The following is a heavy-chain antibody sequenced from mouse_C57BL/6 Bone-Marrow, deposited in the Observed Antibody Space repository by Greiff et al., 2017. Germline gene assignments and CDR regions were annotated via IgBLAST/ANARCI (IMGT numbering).Heavy chain of an antibody. CDR2: IYPGGGYT. D-gene: IGHD2-10*01. V-gene: IGHV1-63*01. Sequence: VQGVESGAELVRPGTSVTMSCKASGYTFTNYWIGWAKQRPGPGLEWIGDIYPGGGYTNYTEKFKGKATLTADKSSITAYMQFSSLTSEDSAIYYCARGLLGYSMDYWSQVTSDTFSS. CDR1: GYTFTNYW. J-gene: IGHJ4*01. CDR3: ARGLLGYSMDY.